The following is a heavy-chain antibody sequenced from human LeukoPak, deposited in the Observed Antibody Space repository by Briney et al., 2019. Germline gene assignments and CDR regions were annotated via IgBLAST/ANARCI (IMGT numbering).Heavy chain of an antibody. Sequence: SETLSLTCTVSGGSINSSSYYWGWIRQPPGKGLEWIGEINHSGSTNYNPSLKSRVTISVDTSKNQFSLKLSSVTAADTAVYYCARGSSWYLYYFDYWGQGTLVTVSS. D-gene: IGHD6-13*01. CDR2: INHSGST. J-gene: IGHJ4*02. CDR3: ARGSSWYLYYFDY. V-gene: IGHV4-39*07. CDR1: GGSINSSSYY.